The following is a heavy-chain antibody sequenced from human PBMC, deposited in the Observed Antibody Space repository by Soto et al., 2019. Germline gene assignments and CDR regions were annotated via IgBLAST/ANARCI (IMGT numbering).Heavy chain of an antibody. D-gene: IGHD3-3*01. CDR1: GFTFGSYG. CDR2: ITGGNT. CDR3: AKDKERGGYDSDFDS. V-gene: IGHV3-23*01. J-gene: IGHJ4*02. Sequence: EVQLLESGGGLTQPGGSLRLSCAASGFTFGSYGMGWVRQAPGKGLEWVSTITGGNTYYAASVKGRFTISRDNYKNTLYLQMSSLRAEDTALYYCAKDKERGGYDSDFDSWGQGTLVTVSS.